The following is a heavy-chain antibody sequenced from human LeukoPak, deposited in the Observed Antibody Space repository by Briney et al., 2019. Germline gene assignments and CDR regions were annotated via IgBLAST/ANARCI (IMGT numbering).Heavy chain of an antibody. V-gene: IGHV4-39*01. J-gene: IGHJ6*03. D-gene: IGHD2-2*01. CDR2: IYYSGST. Sequence: PSETLSLTCTVSGGSISSSSYYWGWIRQPPGKGLEWIGSIYYSGSTYYNPSLKSRVTISVDTSKNQFSLKLSSVTAADTAVYYCARHRGYCSSTSCYVYYYYYMDVWGKGTTVTISS. CDR1: GGSISSSSYY. CDR3: ARHRGYCSSTSCYVYYYYYMDV.